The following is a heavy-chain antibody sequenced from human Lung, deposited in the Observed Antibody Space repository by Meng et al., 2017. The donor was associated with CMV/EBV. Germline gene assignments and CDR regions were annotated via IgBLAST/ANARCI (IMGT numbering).Heavy chain of an antibody. Sequence: AGGKKPGASVKVSCKASGYTFTSFDINWVGQATGQGLEWMGWMNPNSGNTGYAQKFQGRVTMTRNTSISTAYMELSSLRSEDTAVYYCARGYCSGGSCPVFDPWGQGTLVTVSS. J-gene: IGHJ5*02. CDR1: GYTFTSFD. D-gene: IGHD2-15*01. V-gene: IGHV1-8*01. CDR3: ARGYCSGGSCPVFDP. CDR2: MNPNSGNT.